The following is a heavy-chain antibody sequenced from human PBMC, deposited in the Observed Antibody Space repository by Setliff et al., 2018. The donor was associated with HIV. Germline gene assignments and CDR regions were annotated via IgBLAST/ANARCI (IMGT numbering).Heavy chain of an antibody. CDR2: IYTTGSN. J-gene: IGHJ4*02. Sequence: PSETLSLTCTVSGGSITSGSDYWSWIRQPAGKGLEWIGRIYTTGSNNYNPSLKSRVNISVDMSKNQFSLKLNTVTAADTAVYFCARKPSIRGRPFDSWGQGTVVTVSS. D-gene: IGHD3-10*01. CDR1: GGSITSGSDY. CDR3: ARKPSIRGRPFDS. V-gene: IGHV4-61*02.